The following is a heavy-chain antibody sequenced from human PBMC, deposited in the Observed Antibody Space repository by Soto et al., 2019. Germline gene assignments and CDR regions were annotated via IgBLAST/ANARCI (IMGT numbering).Heavy chain of an antibody. J-gene: IGHJ3*02. V-gene: IGHV4-34*01. CDR3: ASGGATDAFDI. CDR2: INHSGST. CDR1: GGSFSGYY. Sequence: SETLSLTCAVYGGSFSGYYWSWIRQPPGKGLEWIGEINHSGSTNYNPSLKSRVTISVDTSKNQFSLKLDSVTAADTAVYYCASGGATDAFDIWGQGTMVTVSS.